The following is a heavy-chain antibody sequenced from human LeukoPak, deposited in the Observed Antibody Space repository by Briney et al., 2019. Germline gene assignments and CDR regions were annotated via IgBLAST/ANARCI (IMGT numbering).Heavy chain of an antibody. V-gene: IGHV1-2*02. CDR2: INPNSGGT. Sequence: ASVKVSCKVSGYTFTGYYMHWVRQAPGQGLEWMGWINPNSGGTNYAQKFQGRVTMTRDTSISTAYMELSRLRSDDTAVYYCARDGNSGSYQAAFDIWGQGTMVTVSS. J-gene: IGHJ3*02. D-gene: IGHD1-26*01. CDR3: ARDGNSGSYQAAFDI. CDR1: GYTFTGYY.